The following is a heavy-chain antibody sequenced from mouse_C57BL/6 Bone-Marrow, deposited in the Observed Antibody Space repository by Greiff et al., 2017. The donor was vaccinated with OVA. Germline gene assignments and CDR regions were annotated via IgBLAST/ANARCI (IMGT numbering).Heavy chain of an antibody. CDR2: ISSGGDYI. D-gene: IGHD1-1*01. CDR3: TNNYYGSSLFAY. Sequence: EVKLMESGEGLVKPGGSLKLSCAASGFTFSSYAMSWVRQTPEKRLEWVAYISSGGDYIYYADTVKGRFTISRDNARNTLYLQMSSLKSEDTAMYYCTNNYYGSSLFAYWGQGTLVTVSA. CDR1: GFTFSSYA. V-gene: IGHV5-9-1*02. J-gene: IGHJ3*01.